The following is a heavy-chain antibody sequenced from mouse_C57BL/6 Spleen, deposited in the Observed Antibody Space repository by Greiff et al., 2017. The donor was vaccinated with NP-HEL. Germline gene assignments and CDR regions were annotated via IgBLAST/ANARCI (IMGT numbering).Heavy chain of an antibody. V-gene: IGHV1-81*01. D-gene: IGHD3-2*02. CDR1: GYTFTSYG. CDR2: IYPRSGNT. Sequence: VQLQQSGAELARPGASVKLSCKASGYTFTSYGISWVKQRTGQGLEWIGEIYPRSGNTYYNEKFKGKATLTADKSSSTAYMELRSLTSEDSAVYFCARPGAAQAKFAYWGQGTLVTVSA. J-gene: IGHJ3*01. CDR3: ARPGAAQAKFAY.